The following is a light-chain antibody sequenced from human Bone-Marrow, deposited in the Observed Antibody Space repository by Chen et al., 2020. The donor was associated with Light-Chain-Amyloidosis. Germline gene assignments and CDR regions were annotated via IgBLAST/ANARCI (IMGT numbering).Light chain of an antibody. J-gene: IGLJ3*02. Sequence: SYVLTQPSSVSVAPGQTATIACGGNNIGSTSVHWYQQTPGQAPLLVVYDDSDRPSGIPGRLSGSNSGNTATLSISRVEAGDEDDYYCQVWDRGSDRPVFGGGTKLTVL. CDR2: DDS. V-gene: IGLV3-21*02. CDR3: QVWDRGSDRPV. CDR1: NIGSTS.